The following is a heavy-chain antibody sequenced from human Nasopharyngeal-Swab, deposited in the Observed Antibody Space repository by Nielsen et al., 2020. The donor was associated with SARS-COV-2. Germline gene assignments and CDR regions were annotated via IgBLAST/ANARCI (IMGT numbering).Heavy chain of an antibody. J-gene: IGHJ6*02. Sequence: WVRQAPGQGLEWMGWMNPNSGNTGYAQKFQGRVTMTRNTSISTAYMELSSLRPEDTAVYYCARTYSSSSPYYYGMDVWGQGTTVTVSS. D-gene: IGHD6-6*01. V-gene: IGHV1-8*01. CDR2: MNPNSGNT. CDR3: ARTYSSSSPYYYGMDV.